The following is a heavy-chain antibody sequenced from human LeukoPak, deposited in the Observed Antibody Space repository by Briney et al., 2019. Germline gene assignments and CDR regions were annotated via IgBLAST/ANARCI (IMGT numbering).Heavy chain of an antibody. CDR3: AKDAERGFDYSNSLEY. CDR1: GFTFSHYA. J-gene: IGHJ4*02. V-gene: IGHV3-33*06. Sequence: PGGSLRLSCAAAGFTFSHYAMDWVRQAPGKGLEWVAVIWSDGTNQYYAASVKGRFTNSRADSDKTVYIQMNSPRPEDTGVYYCAKDAERGFDYSNSLEYWGQGTPVTVST. CDR2: IWSDGTNQ. D-gene: IGHD4-11*01.